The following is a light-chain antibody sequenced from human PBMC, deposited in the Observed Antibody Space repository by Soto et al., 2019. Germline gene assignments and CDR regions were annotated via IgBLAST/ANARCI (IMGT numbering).Light chain of an antibody. J-gene: IGKJ1*01. CDR1: QSISSY. CDR3: QQTYSNPWT. Sequence: DIQMTQSPSSLPASVGDRVTITCRASQSISSYLNWYQQKPGKAPKLLIYAASSLQSGVPSRFSGSGSGTDFTLTISSLQPEDFETYYCQQTYSNPWTFGQGTKV. CDR2: AAS. V-gene: IGKV1-39*01.